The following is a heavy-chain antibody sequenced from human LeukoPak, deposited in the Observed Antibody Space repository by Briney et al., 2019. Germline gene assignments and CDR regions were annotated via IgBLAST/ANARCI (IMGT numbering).Heavy chain of an antibody. CDR2: VDTEDGET. D-gene: IGHD1-7*01. CDR1: GYTFTDYY. J-gene: IGHJ4*02. Sequence: ASVKISCKVSGYTFTDYYMHWVQQAPGEGLEWMGLVDTEDGETIYAEKFQGRVTITPDTSTDTAYMELSSLRSEDTAVYYCATLLELLDYWGKGTLVTVSS. CDR3: ATLLELLDY. V-gene: IGHV1-69-2*01.